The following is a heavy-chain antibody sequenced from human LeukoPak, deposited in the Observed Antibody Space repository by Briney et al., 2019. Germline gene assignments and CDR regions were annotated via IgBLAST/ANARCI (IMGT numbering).Heavy chain of an antibody. V-gene: IGHV4-59*01. J-gene: IGHJ4*02. D-gene: IGHD2-2*01. CDR2: IYSTGGT. CDR1: GGSLSSYF. Sequence: SETLSLTCTVSGGSLSSYFWSWIRQPPGKGLEWIGNIYSTGGTSYNPSLKSRVTISVDTSKKQFSLRVSSVTAADTAVYYCARDGGGTSRPFDYWGQGTPVTVS. CDR3: ARDGGGTSRPFDY.